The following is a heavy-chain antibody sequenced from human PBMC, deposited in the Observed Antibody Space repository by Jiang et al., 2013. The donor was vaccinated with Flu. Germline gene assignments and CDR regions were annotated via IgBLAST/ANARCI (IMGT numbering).Heavy chain of an antibody. V-gene: IGHV4-31*02. J-gene: IGHJ1*01. D-gene: IGHD6-13*01. CDR2: LLQWEH. CDR3: AAQYSSSWFYFQH. Sequence: PGKGPGVDWVHLLQWEHLLQPSLKSRVTISVDTSKNQFSLKLSSVTAADTAVYYCAAQYSSSWFYFQHWGQGTLVTVSS.